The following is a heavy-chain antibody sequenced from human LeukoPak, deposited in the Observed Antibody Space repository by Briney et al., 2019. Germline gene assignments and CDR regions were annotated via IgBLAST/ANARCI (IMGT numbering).Heavy chain of an antibody. J-gene: IGHJ4*02. V-gene: IGHV3-20*04. D-gene: IGHD1-1*01. CDR1: GLPFEDYG. CDR2: INWNGGST. CDR3: ARVQRELMWYYFDY. Sequence: PGGSLIPHCHAPGLPFEDYGILWVRQAPGKGLEWVSGINWNGGSTGYADSVKGRFTISRDNAKNSLYLQMNSLRVEDTALYYCARVQRELMWYYFDYWGQGTLVTVSS.